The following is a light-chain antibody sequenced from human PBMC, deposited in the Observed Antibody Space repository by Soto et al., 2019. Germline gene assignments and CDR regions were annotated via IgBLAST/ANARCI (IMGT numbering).Light chain of an antibody. CDR1: STDVGGHNY. J-gene: IGLJ2*01. CDR2: EVS. Sequence: QSVLTQPPSASGSPGQSVTISCTGTSTDVGGHNYVSWYQQHPGKAPKLMIYEVSKRPSGVPDRFSGSKSGNTASLTVSGLQAEDEANYYCSSYADSNNLIFGGGTKVTVL. CDR3: SSYADSNNLI. V-gene: IGLV2-8*01.